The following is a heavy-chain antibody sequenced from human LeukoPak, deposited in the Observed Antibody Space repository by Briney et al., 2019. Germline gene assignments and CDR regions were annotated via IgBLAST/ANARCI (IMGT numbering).Heavy chain of an antibody. J-gene: IGHJ4*02. D-gene: IGHD5-24*01. CDR2: IYDSGST. V-gene: IGHV4-59*12. Sequence: SETLSLTCTVSGGSISSYYRSWIRQPPGKGLEWIGYIYDSGSTEYNPSLKSRVTISVDTPKNQFSLKLSALTARHTPVYYCARESRDVETEGFDYWGQGTLVTVSS. CDR3: ARESRDVETEGFDY. CDR1: GGSISSYY.